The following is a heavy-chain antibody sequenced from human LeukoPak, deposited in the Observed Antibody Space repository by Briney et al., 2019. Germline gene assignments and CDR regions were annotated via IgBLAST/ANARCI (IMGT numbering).Heavy chain of an antibody. Sequence: SETLSLTCTVSGGSISSSSHYWGWFRQPPGKGLEWIGYIYYSGSSFCNPSLKSRVTMSVDTSKNQFSLRLNSVTAVDTAVYYCARGPTVTTDYWGQGTLVTVSS. J-gene: IGHJ4*02. D-gene: IGHD4-17*01. CDR3: ARGPTVTTDY. V-gene: IGHV4-39*01. CDR1: GGSISSSSHY. CDR2: IYYSGSS.